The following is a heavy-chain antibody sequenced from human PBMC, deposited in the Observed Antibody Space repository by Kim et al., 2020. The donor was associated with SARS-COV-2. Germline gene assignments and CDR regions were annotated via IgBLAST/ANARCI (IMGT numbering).Heavy chain of an antibody. CDR2: INPNSGGT. J-gene: IGHJ4*02. Sequence: ASVKVSCKASGYTFTGYYMHWVRQAPGQGLEWMGWINPNSGGTNYAQKFQGWVTMTRDTSISTAYMELSRLRSDDTAVYYCARGGAGTMVRGVIHMGGDYWGQGTLVTVSS. CDR1: GYTFTGYY. V-gene: IGHV1-2*04. D-gene: IGHD3-10*01. CDR3: ARGGAGTMVRGVIHMGGDY.